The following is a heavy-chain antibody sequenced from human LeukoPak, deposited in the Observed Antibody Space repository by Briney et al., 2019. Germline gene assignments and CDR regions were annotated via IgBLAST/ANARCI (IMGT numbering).Heavy chain of an antibody. V-gene: IGHV3-11*04. D-gene: IGHD6-13*01. CDR1: GFTFSDYY. J-gene: IGHJ4*02. CDR3: ARDRSGWYSFDY. Sequence: GGSLRLSCAASGFTFSDYYMNWVRQAPGKGLEWVSYISSSGSTIYYADSVKGRFTISRDNAKNSLYLQMNSLRAEDTAVYYCARDRSGWYSFDYWGQGTLVTVSS. CDR2: ISSSGSTI.